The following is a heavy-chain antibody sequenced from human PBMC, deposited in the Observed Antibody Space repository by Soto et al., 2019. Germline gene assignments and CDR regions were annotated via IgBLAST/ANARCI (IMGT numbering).Heavy chain of an antibody. CDR1: GGSISSGGYY. V-gene: IGHV4-31*03. J-gene: IGHJ5*02. CDR3: ARVGGATVTTLDLFDP. CDR2: IYYSGST. D-gene: IGHD4-17*01. Sequence: QVQLQESGPGLVKPSQTLSLTCTVSGGSISSGGYYWSWIRQHPGKGLEWIGYIYYSGSTYYNPCIKRRVTIAVDTSKNQFSLKLSPVTAEDTAVYYCARVGGATVTTLDLFDPWGQGTLVTVSS.